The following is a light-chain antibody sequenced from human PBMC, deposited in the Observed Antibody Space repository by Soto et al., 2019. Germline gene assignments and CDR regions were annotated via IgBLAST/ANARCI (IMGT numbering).Light chain of an antibody. V-gene: IGKV3-20*01. CDR2: GAS. Sequence: EIVLTQSPGTLSLSPGARATLSCRASQSVSSSYLAWYQQKPGQATRLLIYGASSRATGIPDRVSGSGSGTDFTLTISRLEPEDFAVYYCQQYGSSAWTFGPGTKVDIK. CDR3: QQYGSSAWT. CDR1: QSVSSSY. J-gene: IGKJ1*01.